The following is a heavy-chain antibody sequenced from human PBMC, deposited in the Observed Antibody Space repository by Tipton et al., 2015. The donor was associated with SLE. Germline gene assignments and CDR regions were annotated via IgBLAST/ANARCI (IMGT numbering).Heavy chain of an antibody. CDR3: ARRRWLQLDWYFDL. Sequence: QVQLVQSGPEVKKPGSSVKVSCKASGGTFSNFAISWVRQAPGQGLEWMGEIIPIFGTPNSAQKFQGRVTITADEVTSTAYMELSSLSPEDAAVYYCARRRWLQLDWYFDLWGRGILVTVSS. D-gene: IGHD5-24*01. J-gene: IGHJ2*01. CDR1: GGTFSNFA. V-gene: IGHV1-69*01. CDR2: IIPIFGTP.